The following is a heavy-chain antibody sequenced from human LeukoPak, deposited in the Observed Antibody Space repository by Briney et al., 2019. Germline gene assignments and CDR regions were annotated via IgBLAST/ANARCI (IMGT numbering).Heavy chain of an antibody. V-gene: IGHV2-70*11. CDR1: GFSVSTSGMC. D-gene: IGHD2-15*01. Sequence: SGPTLVNPTHTLTLTCTFSGFSVSTSGMCVSWIRQPPGKALEWLARIDWDDDKYYRTSLKTRLTISKDTSKNQVVLTMTNMDPADTGTFYCARTVVAGEVIEIWGQGTMVTVSS. J-gene: IGHJ3*02. CDR3: ARTVVAGEVIEI. CDR2: IDWDDDK.